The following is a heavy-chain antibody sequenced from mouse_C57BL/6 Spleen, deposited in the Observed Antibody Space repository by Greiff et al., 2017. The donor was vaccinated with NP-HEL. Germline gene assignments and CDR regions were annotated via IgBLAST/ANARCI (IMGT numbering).Heavy chain of an antibody. V-gene: IGHV10-1*01. CDR2: IRSKSNNYAT. Sequence: EVQLVESGGGLVQPKGSLKLSCAASGFSFNTYAMNWVRQAPGKGLEWVARIRSKSNNYATYYADSVKDRFTISRDDSESMLYLQMNNLKTEDTAMYYCVRPAYYSNFWWFAYWGQGTLVTVSA. J-gene: IGHJ3*01. CDR3: VRPAYYSNFWWFAY. D-gene: IGHD2-5*01. CDR1: GFSFNTYA.